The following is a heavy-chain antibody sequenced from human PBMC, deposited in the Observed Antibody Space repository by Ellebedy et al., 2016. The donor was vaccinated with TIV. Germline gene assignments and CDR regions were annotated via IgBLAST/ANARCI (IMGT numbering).Heavy chain of an antibody. CDR2: FDPEDGET. J-gene: IGHJ4*02. CDR3: ATVPDFWSGYFPLPFL. Sequence: ASVKVSCKVSGYTLTELSMHWVRQAPGKGLEWMGGFDPEDGETIYAQKFQGRVTMTEDTSTDTAYMELSSLRSEDTAVYYCATVPDFWSGYFPLPFLWGQGTLVTVSS. D-gene: IGHD3-3*01. CDR1: GYTLTELS. V-gene: IGHV1-24*01.